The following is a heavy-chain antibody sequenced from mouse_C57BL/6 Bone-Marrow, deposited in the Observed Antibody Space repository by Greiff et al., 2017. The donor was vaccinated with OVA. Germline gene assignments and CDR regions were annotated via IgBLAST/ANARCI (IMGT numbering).Heavy chain of an antibody. D-gene: IGHD2-5*01. V-gene: IGHV5-4*01. CDR1: GFTFSSYA. Sequence: EVQRVESGGGLVKPGGSLKLSCAASGFTFSSYAMSWVRQTPEKRLEWVATISDGGSYTYYPDNVKGRFTISRDNAKNNLYLRMSHLKSEDTAMYYCARDRTIVTTRYFDVWGTGTTVTVSS. CDR3: ARDRTIVTTRYFDV. CDR2: ISDGGSYT. J-gene: IGHJ1*03.